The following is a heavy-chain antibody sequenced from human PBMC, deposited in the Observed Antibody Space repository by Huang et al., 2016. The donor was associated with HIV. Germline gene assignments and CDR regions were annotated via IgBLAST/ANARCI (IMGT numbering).Heavy chain of an antibody. CDR1: EFSFSPYW. CDR3: ASDTFIKAFDI. CDR2: IKEDGGQK. D-gene: IGHD3-16*01. V-gene: IGHV3-7*01. Sequence: EVQLVESGGGLVQPGGPLRLSCAASEFSFSPYWMMWLRQGPGKGLECVVSIKEDGGQKDYLDSVKGRFIISRDKAKHSLYLQMNNHRTEDAAIYYCASDTFIKAFDIWGQGTMVTVSS. J-gene: IGHJ3*02.